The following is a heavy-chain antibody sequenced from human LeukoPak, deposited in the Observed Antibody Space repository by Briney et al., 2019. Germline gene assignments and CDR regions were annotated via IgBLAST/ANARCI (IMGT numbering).Heavy chain of an antibody. CDR1: GFGVSVSY. J-gene: IGHJ4*02. CDR2: LYASGIT. Sequence: GGSLRLSCAASGFGVSVSYMSWVRQAPGKGLEWVSVLYASGITKYADSVKGRFTISRDTSDNTLNLQMNGLGVEDSAVYYCAAKGNGYTGIYVFAHWGQGTLVTVSA. CDR3: AAKGNGYTGIYVFAH. V-gene: IGHV3-66*01. D-gene: IGHD1-26*01.